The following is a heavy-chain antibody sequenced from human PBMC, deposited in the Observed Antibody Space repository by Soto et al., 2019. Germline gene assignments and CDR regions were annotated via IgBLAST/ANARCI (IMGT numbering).Heavy chain of an antibody. CDR3: ARGLKYKYGMDV. CDR1: GFTFNDYW. CDR2: LNSDGSSG. Sequence: EVQLVESGGGLVQPGGSLRLSCVASGFTFNDYWMHWVRQAPGKGLVWVSRLNSDGSSGYYGDSMKGRFTISSDNAKNTLYLQINSLRDEDTAVYYCARGLKYKYGMDVWGQGTTVTVSS. J-gene: IGHJ6*02. D-gene: IGHD1-20*01. V-gene: IGHV3-74*01.